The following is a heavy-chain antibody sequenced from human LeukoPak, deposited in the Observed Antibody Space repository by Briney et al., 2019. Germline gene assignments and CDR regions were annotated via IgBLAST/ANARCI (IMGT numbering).Heavy chain of an antibody. CDR3: ARELGDVDTAMVSVDYFDY. D-gene: IGHD5-18*01. CDR2: ISSSSSTI. CDR1: GFTFSSSS. Sequence: GGSLRLSCAASGFTFSSSSMNWVRQAPGKGLEWVSYISSSSSTIHYAESVKGRFTISRDNAKNSLYLQMNSLRDEDTAVYYCARELGDVDTAMVSVDYFDYWGQGTLVTVSS. V-gene: IGHV3-48*02. J-gene: IGHJ4*02.